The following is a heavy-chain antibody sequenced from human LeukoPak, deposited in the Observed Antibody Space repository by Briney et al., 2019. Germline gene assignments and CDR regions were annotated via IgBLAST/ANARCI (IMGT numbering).Heavy chain of an antibody. J-gene: IGHJ4*02. V-gene: IGHV4-4*07. CDR2: IYTSGST. D-gene: IGHD3-10*01. Sequence: SETLSLTCTVSGGSISSYYWSWIRQPAGKGLEWIGRIYTSGSTNYNPSLKSRVTMSVDTSKNQFSLKLSSVTAADTAAYYCARMGALRGTYYGSGSPIDYWGQGTLVTVSS. CDR1: GGSISSYY. CDR3: ARMGALRGTYYGSGSPIDY.